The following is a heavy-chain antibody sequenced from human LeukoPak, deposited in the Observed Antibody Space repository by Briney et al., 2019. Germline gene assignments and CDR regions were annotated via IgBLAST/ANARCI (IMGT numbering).Heavy chain of an antibody. CDR3: AREWQGGIAAAGTRIEGDY. V-gene: IGHV3-48*04. CDR1: EFTFVRYA. CDR2: ISSSSFKI. Sequence: GGSLRLSCAASEFTFVRYAMNWVRQAPGKGLEWVSYISSSSFKISYADSVKGRFTISRDNSKNSLYLQMDSLRVEDTAVYYCAREWQGGIAAAGTRIEGDYWGQGTLVAVSS. J-gene: IGHJ4*02. D-gene: IGHD6-13*01.